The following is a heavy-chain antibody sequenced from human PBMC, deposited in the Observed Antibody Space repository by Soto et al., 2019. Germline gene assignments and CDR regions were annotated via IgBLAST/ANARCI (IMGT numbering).Heavy chain of an antibody. V-gene: IGHV4-31*03. CDR3: ARSRGYADYVFAY. CDR2: IYYSGST. Sequence: SETLSLTCTVSGGSISSGGYYWSWIRQHPGKGLEWIGYIYYSGSTYYNPSLKSRVIISVDTSKSQFSLKLSSVTAADTAVYYCARSRGYADYVFAYWGQGTLVTVSS. D-gene: IGHD4-17*01. J-gene: IGHJ4*02. CDR1: GGSISSGGYY.